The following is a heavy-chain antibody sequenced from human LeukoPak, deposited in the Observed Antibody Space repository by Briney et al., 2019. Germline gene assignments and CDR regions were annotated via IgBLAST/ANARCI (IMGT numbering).Heavy chain of an antibody. D-gene: IGHD3-22*01. CDR1: GFTFSIYN. Sequence: PGGSLRLSCTASGFTFSIYNMNWVRQAPGKGLEWVSSISSSSIYIYYADSLKGRFTISRDNAKNSLFLQMNSLRAEDTAVYYCAREDPSYYDSSGPFDHWGQGTLVTVSS. J-gene: IGHJ4*02. V-gene: IGHV3-21*01. CDR2: ISSSSIYI. CDR3: AREDPSYYDSSGPFDH.